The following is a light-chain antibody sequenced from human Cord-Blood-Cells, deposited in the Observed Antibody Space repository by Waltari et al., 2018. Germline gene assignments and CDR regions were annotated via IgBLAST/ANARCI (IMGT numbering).Light chain of an antibody. CDR1: PSVLYSSNNKNY. Sequence: DIVMPQAPDSLAVSLGERATINCKSSPSVLYSSNNKNYLAWYQQKPGQPPKLLIYWASTRESGVPDRFSGSGSGTDFTLTISSRQAEDVAVYYCQQYYSTPITFGQGTRLEIK. CDR3: QQYYSTPIT. V-gene: IGKV4-1*01. J-gene: IGKJ5*01. CDR2: WAS.